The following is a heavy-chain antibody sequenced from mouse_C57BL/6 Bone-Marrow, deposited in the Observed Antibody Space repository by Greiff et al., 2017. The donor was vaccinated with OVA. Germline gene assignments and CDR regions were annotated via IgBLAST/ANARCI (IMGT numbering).Heavy chain of an antibody. CDR1: GYAFTNYL. J-gene: IGHJ3*01. Sequence: QVQLQQSGAELVRPGTSVKVSCKASGYAFTNYLIEWVKQRPGQGLEWIGVINPGRGGTNYNEKFKGKATLTADKSSSTAYMQLSSLTSEDSAVYFCARYGYDGAWFAYWGQGTLVTVSA. V-gene: IGHV1-54*01. CDR2: INPGRGGT. CDR3: ARYGYDGAWFAY. D-gene: IGHD2-2*01.